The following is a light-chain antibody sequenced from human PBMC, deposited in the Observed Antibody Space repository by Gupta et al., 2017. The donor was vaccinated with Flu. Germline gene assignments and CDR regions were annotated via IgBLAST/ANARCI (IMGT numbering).Light chain of an antibody. CDR2: DDI. Sequence: SYVLAQPPSVSVAPGQTARITCGGNNIGSKSVHWYQQKPSQAPVLVVSDDIDRPSGIPERFSGSNSGNTATLTISRVEAGDGADYYCQVWDSSSDHVVFGGGIKLTVL. J-gene: IGLJ2*01. CDR1: NIGSKS. CDR3: QVWDSSSDHVV. V-gene: IGLV3-21*02.